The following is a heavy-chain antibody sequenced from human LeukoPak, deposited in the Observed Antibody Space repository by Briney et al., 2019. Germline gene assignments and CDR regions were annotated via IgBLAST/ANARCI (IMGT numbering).Heavy chain of an antibody. CDR3: ARGHHSSSWYLD. D-gene: IGHD6-13*01. Sequence: ASVKVSCKASGYTFTSYATHWVRQAPGQRLEWMGWINAGNGNTKYSQKFQGRVTITRDTSASTAYMELSSLRSEDTAVYYCARGHHSSSWYLDWGQGTLVTVSS. J-gene: IGHJ4*02. CDR1: GYTFTSYA. CDR2: INAGNGNT. V-gene: IGHV1-3*01.